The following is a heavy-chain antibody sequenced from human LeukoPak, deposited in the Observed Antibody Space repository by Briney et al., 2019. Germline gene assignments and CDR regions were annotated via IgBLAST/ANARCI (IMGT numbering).Heavy chain of an antibody. J-gene: IGHJ4*02. CDR2: IKQDGSET. Sequence: PGGSLRLSCAASGFTFRNYWMGWVRQAPGKGLEWVANIKQDGSETYYVDSVKGRFSISRDNAKNSLYLQMNSLRAEDTAVYYCARENYFDYWGQGTLVTASS. V-gene: IGHV3-7*01. CDR1: GFTFRNYW. CDR3: ARENYFDY.